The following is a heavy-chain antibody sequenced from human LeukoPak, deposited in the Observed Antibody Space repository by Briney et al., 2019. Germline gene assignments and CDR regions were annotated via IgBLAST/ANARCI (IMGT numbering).Heavy chain of an antibody. J-gene: IGHJ5*02. CDR3: ARQAGTGWFDP. CDR2: INHSGST. V-gene: IGHV4-34*01. CDR1: GGSFSGYY. D-gene: IGHD6-19*01. Sequence: SETLSLTGAVYGGSFSGYYWSWIRQPPGKGLEWSGEINHSGSTNYNPSLKSRVTISVDTSKNQFSLKLSSVTAADTAVYYCARQAGTGWFDPWGQGTLVTVSS.